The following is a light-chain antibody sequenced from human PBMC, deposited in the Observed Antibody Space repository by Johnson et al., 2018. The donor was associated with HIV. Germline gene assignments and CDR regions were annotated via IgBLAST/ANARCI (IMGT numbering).Light chain of an antibody. J-gene: IGLJ1*01. V-gene: IGLV1-51*01. CDR1: TSNIGNNY. Sequence: QSVLTQPPSVSAAPGQKVTISCSGSTSNIGNNYVSWYQHLPRTAPKLLIYYNNKRPSGIPDRFSGSKSGTSATLGITGRQTGDEADYYCGTWDSSLSTFYVFGTGTKVTVL. CDR2: YNN. CDR3: GTWDSSLSTFYV.